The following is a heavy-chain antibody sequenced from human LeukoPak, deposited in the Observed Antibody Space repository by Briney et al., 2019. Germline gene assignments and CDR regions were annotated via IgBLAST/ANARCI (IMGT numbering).Heavy chain of an antibody. V-gene: IGHV3-23*01. CDR1: GFTFSSYA. Sequence: GGSLRLSCAASGFTFSSYAMNWARQAPGRGREGASLIRGVGVTTYYADSVKGRSTISRDNSKNTLYLQMDSLRAEDTAVYFCAKGDKMLTWRRTYNRFDPWGQGTLVTVSS. D-gene: IGHD3-16*01. CDR3: AKGDKMLTWRRTYNRFDP. CDR2: IRGVGVTT. J-gene: IGHJ5*02.